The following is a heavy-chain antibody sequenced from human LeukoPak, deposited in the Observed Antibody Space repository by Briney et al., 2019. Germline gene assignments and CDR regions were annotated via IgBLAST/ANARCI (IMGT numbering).Heavy chain of an antibody. CDR1: GGTFSSYA. CDR2: IIPILGIA. CDR3: ARVSTVGGGHDTFDI. J-gene: IGHJ3*02. Sequence: SVKVSCKASGGTFSSYAISWVRQAPGQGLEWMGRIIPILGIANYAQKFQGRVTITADKSTSTAYMELSSLRSEDTAVYYCARVSTVGGGHDTFDIWGQGTMVTVSS. D-gene: IGHD1-26*01. V-gene: IGHV1-69*04.